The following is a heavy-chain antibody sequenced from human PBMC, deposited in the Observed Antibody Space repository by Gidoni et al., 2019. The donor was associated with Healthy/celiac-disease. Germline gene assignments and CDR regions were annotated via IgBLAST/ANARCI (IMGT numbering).Heavy chain of an antibody. CDR3: AREKGELRYFDWLLNNWFDP. CDR1: GGSISSGSYY. Sequence: QVQLQESGPGLVKPSQTLSLTCTVSGGSISSGSYYWSWIRQPAGKGLEWIGRIYTSGSTNYNPSLKSRVTISVDTSKNQFSLKLSSVTAADTAVYYCAREKGELRYFDWLLNNWFDPWGQGTLVTVSS. V-gene: IGHV4-61*02. CDR2: IYTSGST. J-gene: IGHJ5*02. D-gene: IGHD3-9*01.